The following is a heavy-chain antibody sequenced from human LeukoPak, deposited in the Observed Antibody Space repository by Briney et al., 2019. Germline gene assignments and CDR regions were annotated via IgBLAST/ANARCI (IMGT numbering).Heavy chain of an antibody. CDR1: GGTFSSYA. D-gene: IGHD3-10*01. V-gene: IGHV1-69*01. CDR3: ARDRRVRYYGSGSYAFDY. Sequence: SVKVSCKASGGTFSSYAISWVRQAPGQGLEWMGGIIPIFGTANYAQKFQGRVTITADESTSTAYMELSSLRSEDTAVYYCARDRRVRYYGSGSYAFDYWGQGTLVTVSS. CDR2: IIPIFGTA. J-gene: IGHJ4*02.